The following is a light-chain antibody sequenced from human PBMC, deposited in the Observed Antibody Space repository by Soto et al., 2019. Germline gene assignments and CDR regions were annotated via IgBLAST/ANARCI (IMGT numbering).Light chain of an antibody. CDR2: GVS. J-gene: IGKJ3*01. V-gene: IGKV3D-15*01. CDR1: QSVSSN. Sequence: EIVMTQSPATLSVSPGERATLSCRASQSVSSNLAWYQQKPGQAPRLLLYGVSTRATGIPARFSGSGSGTAFTLTISSLQSEDFAVYYCQQYNNWPRTFGPGTKVDFK. CDR3: QQYNNWPRT.